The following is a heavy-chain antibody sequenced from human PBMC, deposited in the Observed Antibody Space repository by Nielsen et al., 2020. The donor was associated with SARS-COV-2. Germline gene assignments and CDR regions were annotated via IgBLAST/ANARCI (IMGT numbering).Heavy chain of an antibody. J-gene: IGHJ5*02. V-gene: IGHV4-59*08. D-gene: IGHD1-26*01. Sequence: SETLSLTCTVSGGSISSYYWSWIRQSPGKGLEWIGYISNTGSTNYNPSLKSRVTISVDTSKNQFALKLTSVTAADTAVYYCARRNRANIGRENWLDPWGQGVLVTVSS. CDR1: GGSISSYY. CDR3: ARRNRANIGRENWLDP. CDR2: ISNTGST.